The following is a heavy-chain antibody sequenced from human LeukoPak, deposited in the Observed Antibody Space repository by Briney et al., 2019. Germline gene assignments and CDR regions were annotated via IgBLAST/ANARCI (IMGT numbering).Heavy chain of an antibody. D-gene: IGHD3-10*01. V-gene: IGHV3-13*01. CDR1: GFTFSSYD. CDR2: IGVAANT. J-gene: IGHJ6*02. CDR3: ARGQGHVGKGVLLWFGELVYYYGMDV. Sequence: GGSLRLSCAASGFTFSSYDMHWVRQATGKGLEWVSAIGVAANTFYSGSVKGRFTISRENAKNSLYLLMSSLRAEDTAVYYCARGQGHVGKGVLLWFGELVYYYGMDVWGQGTTVTVSS.